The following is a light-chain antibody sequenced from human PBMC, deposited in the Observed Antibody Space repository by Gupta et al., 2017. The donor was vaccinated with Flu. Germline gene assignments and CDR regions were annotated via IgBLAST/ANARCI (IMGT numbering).Light chain of an antibody. CDR3: MHDVKWPWT. J-gene: IGKJ1*01. CDR1: ERLVYIAGNTY. V-gene: IGKV2-30*01. Sequence: VAFTPTPLLVNVTLGRSAPISCTSSERLVYIAGNTYLQLFQQRPGHSPRRLFHKVSNRDSGVPDRCSGSGAGTDFTLKISRVEAEDVGVYYCMHDVKWPWTFGQGTKVEI. CDR2: KVS.